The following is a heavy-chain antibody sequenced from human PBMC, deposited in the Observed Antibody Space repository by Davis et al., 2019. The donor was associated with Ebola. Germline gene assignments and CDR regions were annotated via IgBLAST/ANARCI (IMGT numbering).Heavy chain of an antibody. CDR3: ARGEEYSSSWWGKGYYYYGMDV. Sequence: GESLKISCAASGFTFSSYGMHWVRQAPGKGLEWVAAIWYDGSNKYYADSVKGRFTISRDNSKNTLYLQMNSLRAEDTAVYYCARGEEYSSSWWGKGYYYYGMDVWGQGTTVTVSS. D-gene: IGHD6-13*01. V-gene: IGHV3-33*01. CDR1: GFTFSSYG. CDR2: IWYDGSNK. J-gene: IGHJ6*02.